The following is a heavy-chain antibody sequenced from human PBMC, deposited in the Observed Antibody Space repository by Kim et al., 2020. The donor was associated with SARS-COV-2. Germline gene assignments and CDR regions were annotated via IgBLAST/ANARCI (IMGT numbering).Heavy chain of an antibody. CDR3: AKAGGSGYYHTIDY. D-gene: IGHD3-22*01. J-gene: IGHJ4*02. V-gene: IGHV3-23*01. CDR1: GFTFSSYA. CDR2: ISGSGGST. Sequence: GGSLRLSCAASGFTFSSYAMSWVRQAPGKGLEWVSAISGSGGSTYYADSVKGRFTISRDNSKNTLYLQMNSLRAEDTAVYYCAKAGGSGYYHTIDYWGQGTLVTVSS.